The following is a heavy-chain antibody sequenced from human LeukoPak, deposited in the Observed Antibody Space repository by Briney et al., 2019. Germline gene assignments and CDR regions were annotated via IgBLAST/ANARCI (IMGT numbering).Heavy chain of an antibody. D-gene: IGHD3-22*01. J-gene: IGHJ4*02. Sequence: PGGSLRLSCAASGFTFNDYYMSWIRQAPGKGLEWVSYISTSGGTIYYADSVKGRFTISRDNAKNSLYLQMNSLRAEDTAVYYCARVGLVGMIVEYWGQGTLVTVSS. CDR2: ISTSGGTI. V-gene: IGHV3-11*01. CDR3: ARVGLVGMIVEY. CDR1: GFTFNDYY.